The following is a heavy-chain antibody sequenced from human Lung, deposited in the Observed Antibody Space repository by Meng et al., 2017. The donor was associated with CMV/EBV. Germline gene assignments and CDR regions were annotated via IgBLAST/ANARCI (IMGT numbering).Heavy chain of an antibody. J-gene: IGHJ4*02. V-gene: IGHV4-61*08. Sequence: SETLSLTCSVSGVSVSNDDYHWSWIRQSPGKGLEWIGQLYSTGTDTFNPSLMSRVTISKDTSKNRFSLTLTSVTAADTAVYFCVAYLVGIGGRGYWGQGRMVIVSS. CDR3: VAYLVGIGGRGY. D-gene: IGHD1-26*01. CDR1: GVSVSNDDYH. CDR2: LYSTGTD.